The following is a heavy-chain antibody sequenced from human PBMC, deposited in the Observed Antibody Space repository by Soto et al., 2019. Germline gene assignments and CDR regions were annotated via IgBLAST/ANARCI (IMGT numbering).Heavy chain of an antibody. CDR1: GYDFDKYG. Sequence: QGQLVQTGDEVREPGASVRVSCQASGYDFDKYGLSWARQAPGQGLEWVGWIGPYTGKTDYAPRLQNRVTVTADRSTNTAYMEMRSLTSDDSAVYYCVRCYCSVGSCFTCWHFDLWGSGSQVTVSS. J-gene: IGHJ2*01. CDR2: IGPYTGKT. CDR3: VRCYCSVGSCFTCWHFDL. D-gene: IGHD2-15*01. V-gene: IGHV1-18*01.